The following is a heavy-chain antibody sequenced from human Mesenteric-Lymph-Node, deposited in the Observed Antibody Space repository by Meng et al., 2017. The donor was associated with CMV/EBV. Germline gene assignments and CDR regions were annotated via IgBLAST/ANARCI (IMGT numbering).Heavy chain of an antibody. CDR3: AKGSRDGYNGLFDY. CDR1: GFAFSSHA. D-gene: IGHD5-24*01. J-gene: IGHJ4*02. CDR2: FSRDGEST. V-gene: IGHV3-23*01. Sequence: ETLSLTCEASGFAFSSHAMSWVRQAPGKGLEWVSGFSRDGESTYYADSVRGRFTISRDNSKSMLYLQMDSLRAEDTAAYYCAKGSRDGYNGLFDYWGQGALVTVSS.